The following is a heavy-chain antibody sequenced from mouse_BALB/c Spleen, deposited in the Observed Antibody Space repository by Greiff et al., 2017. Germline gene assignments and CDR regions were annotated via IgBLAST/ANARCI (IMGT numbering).Heavy chain of an antibody. CDR2: IWAGGST. Sequence: VKLMESGPGLVAPSQSLSITCTVSGFSLTSYGVHWVRQPPGKGLEWLGVIWAGGSTNYNSALMSRLSISKDNSKSQVFLKMNSLQTDDTAMYYCARGEWLLPFDYWGQGTTLTVSS. V-gene: IGHV2-9*02. D-gene: IGHD2-3*01. CDR3: ARGEWLLPFDY. CDR1: GFSLTSYG. J-gene: IGHJ2*01.